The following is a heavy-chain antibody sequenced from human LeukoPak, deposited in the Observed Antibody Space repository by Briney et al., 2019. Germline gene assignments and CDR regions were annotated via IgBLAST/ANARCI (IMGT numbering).Heavy chain of an antibody. CDR1: GGSISSNNW. J-gene: IGHJ6*02. Sequence: SETLSLTCAVSGGSISSNNWWIWVRQSPEKGLEWIGEIYHDGSTNYNPSLKSRVTISMDKSKNQLSLKLNFVTAADTAVYYCARGMVRGVYYYYYGMDVWGQGTMVTVSS. CDR2: IYHDGST. V-gene: IGHV4-4*02. D-gene: IGHD3-10*01. CDR3: ARGMVRGVYYYYYGMDV.